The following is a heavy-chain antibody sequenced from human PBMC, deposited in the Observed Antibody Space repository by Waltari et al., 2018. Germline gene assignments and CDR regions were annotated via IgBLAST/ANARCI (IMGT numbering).Heavy chain of an antibody. CDR1: GFTVSSYG. CDR3: AKDNEAAAGTLGVFGYFDY. CDR2: ISYDGSNK. J-gene: IGHJ4*02. V-gene: IGHV3-30*18. Sequence: QVQLVESGGGVVQPGRSLRRSCAASGFTVSSYGMHWGRQAPGKGLEWVAVISYDGSNKYYADSVKGRFTISRDNSKNTLYLQMNSLRAEDTAVYYCAKDNEAAAGTLGVFGYFDYWGQGTLVTVSS. D-gene: IGHD6-13*01.